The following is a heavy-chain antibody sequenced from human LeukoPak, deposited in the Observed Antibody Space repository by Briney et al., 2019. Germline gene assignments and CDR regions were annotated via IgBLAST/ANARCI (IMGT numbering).Heavy chain of an antibody. CDR1: GFTFSDHF. Sequence: GGSLRLSCAASGFTFSDHFMDWVRQAPGKGLEWVGRIRNKANNYTTDYAASVKGRFTILRDDSKNSLYLQMSSLKTEDTAVYYCAPIFDPWGQGTLVTVSS. CDR3: APIFDP. CDR2: IRNKANNYTT. V-gene: IGHV3-72*01. D-gene: IGHD2-21*01. J-gene: IGHJ5*02.